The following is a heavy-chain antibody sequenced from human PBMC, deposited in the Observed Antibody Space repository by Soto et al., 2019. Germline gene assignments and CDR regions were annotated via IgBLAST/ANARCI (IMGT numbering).Heavy chain of an antibody. CDR3: ARDSLGLGTFRGVGAFDI. Sequence: SQTLSLTCAISGDSVSSNSAAWNWISQSPSRGLEWLGRTYYRSKWYNDYAVSVKSRITITPDTSNNQFSRQLNSFTPEDTAVYYCARDSLGLGTFRGVGAFDIAGQGTMVTVPS. D-gene: IGHD7-27*01. CDR2: TYYRSKWYN. V-gene: IGHV6-1*01. CDR1: GDSVSSNSAA. J-gene: IGHJ3*02.